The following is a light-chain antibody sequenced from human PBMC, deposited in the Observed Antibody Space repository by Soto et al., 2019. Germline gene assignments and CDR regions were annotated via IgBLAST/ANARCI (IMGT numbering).Light chain of an antibody. J-gene: IGKJ1*01. CDR1: QRVSSNY. CDR3: QQYGSSPWT. CDR2: GAS. V-gene: IGKV3-20*01. Sequence: EVVLTQSPGTLSLSPGERATLSCRASQRVSSNYLAWCQQKPGQAPRLLIYGASSRATGIPDRFSGSGSGTDFTLTISRLEPEDFAVYYCQQYGSSPWTFGQGNKVEIK.